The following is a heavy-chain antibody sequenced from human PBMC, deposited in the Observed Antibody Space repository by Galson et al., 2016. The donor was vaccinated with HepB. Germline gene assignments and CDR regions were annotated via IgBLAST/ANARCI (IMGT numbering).Heavy chain of an antibody. V-gene: IGHV5-10-1*01. CDR1: GYSFSTYW. D-gene: IGHD2-15*01. J-gene: IGHJ6*02. CDR3: ARQGSSAGELYYYYGMDV. CDR2: IDPSDSYT. Sequence: SGAEVKKPGESLRISCKDSGYSFSTYWIIWVRQMPGKGLEWMGRIDPSDSYTNYSPSFQGHVTISADKSISTAYLQWSSLKASETGIYYCARQGSSAGELYYYYGMDVWGQGTTVTVSS.